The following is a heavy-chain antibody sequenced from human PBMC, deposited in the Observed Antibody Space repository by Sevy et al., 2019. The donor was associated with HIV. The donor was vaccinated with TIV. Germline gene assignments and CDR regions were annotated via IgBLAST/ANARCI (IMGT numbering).Heavy chain of an antibody. CDR1: GFTVNDKY. D-gene: IGHD6-19*01. CDR2: IFSSGST. V-gene: IGHV3-66*02. J-gene: IGHJ4*02. CDR3: VSIFLSYRSGWSYFVY. Sequence: GGSLRLSCAISGFTVNDKYIIWVRQAPGKGLEWVSVIFSSGSTYYADSAKGRFTISRDNSKNTVDLQMNSVSAEDTAVYYCVSIFLSYRSGWSYFVYWGQGTLVTVSS.